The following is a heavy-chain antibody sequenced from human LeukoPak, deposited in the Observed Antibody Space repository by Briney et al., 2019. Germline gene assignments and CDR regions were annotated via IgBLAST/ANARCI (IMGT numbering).Heavy chain of an antibody. V-gene: IGHV3-30-3*01. CDR2: ISYDGSNK. CDR1: GFTFSSYA. Sequence: GGSLRLSCAASGFTFSSYAMHWVRQAPGKGLEWVAVISYDGSNKYYADSVKGRFTISRDNSMNTLYLQMNSLRAEDTAVYYCARAHSSSWYLDYWGQGTLVTVSS. D-gene: IGHD6-13*01. J-gene: IGHJ4*02. CDR3: ARAHSSSWYLDY.